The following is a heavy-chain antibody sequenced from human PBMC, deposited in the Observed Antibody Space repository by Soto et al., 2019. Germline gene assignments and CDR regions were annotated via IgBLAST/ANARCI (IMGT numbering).Heavy chain of an antibody. J-gene: IGHJ4*02. CDR1: GFTFSSYW. D-gene: IGHD6-19*01. Sequence: EVQLVESGGGLVQPGGSLRLSCAASGFTFSSYWMHWVRQAPGKGLVWVSRINSDGSSTSYADSVKGRFTISRDNAKNTLYLHMNSLRAEYTAEYYCAVAVAGPTAIGYWGQGTLVTVSS. V-gene: IGHV3-74*01. CDR2: INSDGSST. CDR3: AVAVAGPTAIGY.